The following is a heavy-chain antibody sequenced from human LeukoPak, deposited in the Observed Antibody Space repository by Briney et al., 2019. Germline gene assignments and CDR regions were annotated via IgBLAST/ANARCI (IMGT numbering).Heavy chain of an antibody. V-gene: IGHV3-48*03. CDR1: GFTFSSYE. D-gene: IGHD3-10*01. Sequence: GGSLRLSCAASGFTFSSYEMNWVRQAPGKGLEWVSYISSSGSTIYYADSVKGRFTISRDNAKNSLYLQMNSLRAEDTAVYYCARDAYYYGSGSYYNWFDPWGQGTLATVSS. CDR2: ISSSGSTI. CDR3: ARDAYYYGSGSYYNWFDP. J-gene: IGHJ5*02.